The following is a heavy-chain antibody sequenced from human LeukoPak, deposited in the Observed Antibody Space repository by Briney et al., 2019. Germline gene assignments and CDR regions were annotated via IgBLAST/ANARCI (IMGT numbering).Heavy chain of an antibody. CDR3: ARDCGDCSNDAFDI. V-gene: IGHV1-69*13. Sequence: SVKLSCKASGGSFSSNTLSWVRQAPGQGLEWMSGIIANLGTPNYAQKFQGRVTVTADESTSTGYLELDSLRSDDTAVYYCARDCGDCSNDAFDIWGQGTMVTVSS. CDR1: GGSFSSNT. CDR2: IIANLGTP. D-gene: IGHD2-21*02. J-gene: IGHJ3*02.